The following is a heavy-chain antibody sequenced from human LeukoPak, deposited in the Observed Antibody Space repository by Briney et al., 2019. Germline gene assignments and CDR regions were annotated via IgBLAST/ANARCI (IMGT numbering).Heavy chain of an antibody. D-gene: IGHD3-3*01. Sequence: ASVKVSCKASGYTFTSYAMHWVRQAPRQRLEWMGWINAGNGNTKYSQKFQGRVTITRDTSASTAYMELSSLRSEDTAVYYCARGYYDFWSGYFPLDPWGQGTLVTVSS. CDR2: INAGNGNT. CDR1: GYTFTSYA. V-gene: IGHV1-3*01. CDR3: ARGYYDFWSGYFPLDP. J-gene: IGHJ5*02.